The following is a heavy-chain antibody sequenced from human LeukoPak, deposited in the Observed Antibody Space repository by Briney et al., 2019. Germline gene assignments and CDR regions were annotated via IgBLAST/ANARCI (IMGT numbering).Heavy chain of an antibody. CDR3: AKVCYDYGDDFDY. CDR1: GFTFSNYA. D-gene: IGHD4-17*01. CDR2: ITGSGGTT. Sequence: GGSLRLSCAASGFTFSNYAMTWVRQAPGKGLGWVSGITGSGGTTYYADSVKGRFTISRDNSKNTLYLQMNSLRAEDTAVYYCAKVCYDYGDDFDYWGQGTLVTVSS. V-gene: IGHV3-23*01. J-gene: IGHJ4*02.